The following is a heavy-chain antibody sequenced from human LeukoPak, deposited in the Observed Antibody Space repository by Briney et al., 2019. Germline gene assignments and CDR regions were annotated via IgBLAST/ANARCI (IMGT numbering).Heavy chain of an antibody. CDR2: IIPIFGTA. J-gene: IGHJ4*02. CDR1: GGTFSSYA. CDR3: ARDPSNTSGRYPYFDS. V-gene: IGHV1-69*13. D-gene: IGHD6-19*01. Sequence: SVKVSCKASGGTFSSYAISWVRQAPGQGLEWMGGIIPIFGTANYAQKFQGRVTITADESTSTAYMELSSLRSDDTAVYFCARDPSNTSGRYPYFDSWGQGTLVTVSS.